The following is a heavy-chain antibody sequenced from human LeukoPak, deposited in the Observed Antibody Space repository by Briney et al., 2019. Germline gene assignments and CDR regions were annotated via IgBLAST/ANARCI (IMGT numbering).Heavy chain of an antibody. Sequence: SETLSLTSTVSGGSISSSSYYWGWIRQPPGKGLEWIGSIYYSGSTYYNPSLKSRVTISVDTSKNQFSLKLSSVTAADTAVYYCARARITIFGVVPYDAFDIWGQGTMVTVSS. CDR3: ARARITIFGVVPYDAFDI. V-gene: IGHV4-39*07. CDR2: IYYSGST. CDR1: GGSISSSSYY. D-gene: IGHD3-3*01. J-gene: IGHJ3*02.